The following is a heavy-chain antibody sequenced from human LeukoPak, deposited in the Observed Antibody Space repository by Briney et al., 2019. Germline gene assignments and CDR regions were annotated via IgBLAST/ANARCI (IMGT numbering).Heavy chain of an antibody. CDR2: ISSSSSTI. Sequence: GGSLRLSCAASGFTFSSYGMTWVRQAPGKGLEWVSYISSSSSTIYYADSVKGRFTISRDNAKNSLYLQLNSLRAEDTAVYYCAKDRIAVAGSFDYWGQGTLVTVSS. CDR3: AKDRIAVAGSFDY. V-gene: IGHV3-48*01. CDR1: GFTFSSYG. D-gene: IGHD6-19*01. J-gene: IGHJ4*02.